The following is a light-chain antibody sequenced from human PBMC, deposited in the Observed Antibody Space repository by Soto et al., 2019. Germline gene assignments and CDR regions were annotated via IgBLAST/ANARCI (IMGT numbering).Light chain of an antibody. CDR3: TSYTITSTHVL. J-gene: IGLJ2*01. Sequence: QSALTQPASVSGSPGQSITISCTGTSSDVGGYNYVSWYQQHPGKAPKLMIYDVSNRPSGVSNRFSGSKSGNTASLTISGLHAEDEADYYCTSYTITSTHVLFGGGTKVTVL. V-gene: IGLV2-14*01. CDR2: DVS. CDR1: SSDVGGYNY.